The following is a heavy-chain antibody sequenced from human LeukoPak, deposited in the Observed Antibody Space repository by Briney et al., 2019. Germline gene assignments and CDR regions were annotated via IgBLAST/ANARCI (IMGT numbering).Heavy chain of an antibody. CDR1: GGSFSDYY. Sequence: PSETLSLTCAVYGGSFSDYYWSWIRQPPGKGLEWIGEINHSGSTNYNPSLKSRVTISVDTSKNQFSLKLNSVTAADTAVYYCARGLVVVPAVGEYYFDYWGQGTLVTVSS. J-gene: IGHJ4*02. CDR3: ARGLVVVPAVGEYYFDY. D-gene: IGHD2-2*01. CDR2: INHSGST. V-gene: IGHV4-34*01.